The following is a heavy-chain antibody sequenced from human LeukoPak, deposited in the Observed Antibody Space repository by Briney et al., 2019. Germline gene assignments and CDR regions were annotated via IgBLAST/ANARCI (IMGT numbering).Heavy chain of an antibody. CDR3: ARTSDTAMGGFDY. CDR1: GGSFSGYY. J-gene: IGHJ4*02. CDR2: INHSGST. V-gene: IGHV4-34*01. Sequence: SETLSLTCAVYGGSFSGYYWSWIRQPPGKGLEWIGEINHSGSTNYNPSLKSRVTISVDTSKNQFSLKLSSVTAADTAVYYCARTSDTAMGGFDYWGQGTLVTVSS. D-gene: IGHD5-18*01.